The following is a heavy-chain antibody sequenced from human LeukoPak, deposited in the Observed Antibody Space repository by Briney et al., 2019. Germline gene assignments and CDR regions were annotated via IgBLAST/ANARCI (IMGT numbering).Heavy chain of an antibody. Sequence: GGSLTLSCSASGFTVSTNYMSWVRQAPGKGLDWVSSISSSSSYIYYADSVKGRFTISRDNAKNSLYLQMNSPRAEDTAVYYCARGMGYGSGSYYNPWGQGTLVTVSS. V-gene: IGHV3-21*01. J-gene: IGHJ5*02. CDR3: ARGMGYGSGSYYNP. D-gene: IGHD3-10*01. CDR2: ISSSSSYI. CDR1: GFTVSTNY.